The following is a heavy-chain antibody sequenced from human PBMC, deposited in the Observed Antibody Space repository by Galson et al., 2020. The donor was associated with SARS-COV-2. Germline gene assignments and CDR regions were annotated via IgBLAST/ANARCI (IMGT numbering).Heavy chain of an antibody. J-gene: IGHJ4*02. V-gene: IGHV3-64D*06. CDR3: LSYSSTRQNH. Sequence: GESLKISCSASGFIFSDYAMHWVRQAPGKGLEYVSAISLNGGTSFYADSVKDRFTMSRDNSRNMFYLQMTALRPEDTGFYYCLSYSSTRQNHWGQGALVTVSS. CDR2: ISLNGGTS. CDR1: GFIFSDYA. D-gene: IGHD6-13*01.